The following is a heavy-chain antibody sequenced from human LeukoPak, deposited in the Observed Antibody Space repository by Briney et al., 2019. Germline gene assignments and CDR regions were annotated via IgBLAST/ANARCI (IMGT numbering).Heavy chain of an antibody. CDR3: ARGLCSSRNCYAPWFDL. J-gene: IGHJ5*02. CDR2: IYHGGSDT. Sequence: GASLKTSCKGSGYSLTTYWIGWVRPMPGKGLEWMGTIYHGGSDTRYSPSFQGQVTISVDKSVNTAYLQWSSLKASDTAMYYCARGLCSSRNCYAPWFDLWGQGTLVTVSS. V-gene: IGHV5-51*01. D-gene: IGHD2-2*01. CDR1: GYSLTTYW.